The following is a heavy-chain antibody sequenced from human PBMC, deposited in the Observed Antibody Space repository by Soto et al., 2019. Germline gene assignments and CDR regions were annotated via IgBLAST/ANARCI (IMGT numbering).Heavy chain of an antibody. D-gene: IGHD3-3*01. Sequence: PSETLSLTCSVSGGSVSSGSYYWSWIRQPPGKGLEWIGYIYYSGSTNYNPSLKSRVTISVDTSKNQFSLKLSSVTAADTAVYYCARDPGRITIFGVVTKLGNWFDPWGQGTLVTVSS. CDR3: ARDPGRITIFGVVTKLGNWFDP. CDR2: IYYSGST. V-gene: IGHV4-61*01. CDR1: GGSVSSGSYY. J-gene: IGHJ5*02.